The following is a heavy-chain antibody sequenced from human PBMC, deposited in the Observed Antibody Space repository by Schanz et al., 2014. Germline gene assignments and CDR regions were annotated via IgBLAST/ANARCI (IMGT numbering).Heavy chain of an antibody. CDR2: LMPMLGIT. V-gene: IGHV1-69*04. D-gene: IGHD3-10*01. CDR3: ARERGVRGGGVWKVNWFDP. Sequence: QVQLVQSGAEVKKPGSSVKVSCKTSADTFNNYGISWVRQAPGQGLEWMGRLMPMLGITKDAQKFEGRVTTTADKTTSAAYMELSGLKSDATAVYYCARERGVRGGGVWKVNWFDPWGQGTLVTVSS. CDR1: ADTFNNYG. J-gene: IGHJ5*02.